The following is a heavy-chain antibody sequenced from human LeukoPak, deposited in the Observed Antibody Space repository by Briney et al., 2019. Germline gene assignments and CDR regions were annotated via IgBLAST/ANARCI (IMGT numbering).Heavy chain of an antibody. D-gene: IGHD2-2*01. V-gene: IGHV1-18*01. CDR1: GYIFTSYG. J-gene: IGHJ6*02. Sequence: ASVKVSCETSGYIFTSYGISWVRQAPGQGLEWMGWISGNNGNRNYAQKIQGRVTMSTDTSTSTAYMELRSLRSDDTAVYYCARDPEYCSSTSCDYYYGMDVWGQGTTVTVSS. CDR3: ARDPEYCSSTSCDYYYGMDV. CDR2: ISGNNGNR.